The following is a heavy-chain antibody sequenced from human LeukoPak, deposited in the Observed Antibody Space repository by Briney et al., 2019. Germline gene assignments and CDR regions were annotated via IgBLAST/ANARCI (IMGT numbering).Heavy chain of an antibody. D-gene: IGHD4-23*01. CDR2: ISAYNGNT. J-gene: IGHJ2*01. CDR3: ARTTVDWYFDL. V-gene: IGHV1-18*01. Sequence: EASVKVSCKASGYTFTSYGISWVRQAPGQGLEWMGWISAYNGNTNYAQKLQGRVTMTTDTSTSTAYMELRSLRSDDTAMYYCARTTVDWYFDLWGRGTLVTVSS. CDR1: GYTFTSYG.